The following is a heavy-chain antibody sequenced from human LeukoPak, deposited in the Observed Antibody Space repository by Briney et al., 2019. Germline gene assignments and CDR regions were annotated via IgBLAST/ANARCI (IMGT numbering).Heavy chain of an antibody. V-gene: IGHV4-59*01. Sequence: SESLSLTCTVSGGSISNYWRSWVRQPPGKGLEWVGYVSGSGGTNYNASLTSRVTISVHTSKKQCSLKLSSVTSADTAVYYCARRPYSSSYHFDYWGQGTLVTVSS. CDR2: VSGSGGT. J-gene: IGHJ4*02. D-gene: IGHD6-6*01. CDR1: GGSISNYW. CDR3: ARRPYSSSYHFDY.